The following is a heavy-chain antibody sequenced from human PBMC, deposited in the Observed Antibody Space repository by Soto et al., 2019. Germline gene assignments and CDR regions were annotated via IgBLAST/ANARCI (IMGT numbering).Heavy chain of an antibody. D-gene: IGHD2-21*01. V-gene: IGHV3-74*01. CDR2: VNPDATVT. CDR3: ARPKGAAYSAFDT. Sequence: EVQLVESGGGLVQPGGSLRLSCAASGFTFSSHWMHWIRQTPGEGLMSLSRVNPDATVTDYADSVKGRFTISRDNAKSTLYLEMHSLRAEETGVYYCARPKGAAYSAFDTCGQGTKVTVSS. J-gene: IGHJ3*02. CDR1: GFTFSSHW.